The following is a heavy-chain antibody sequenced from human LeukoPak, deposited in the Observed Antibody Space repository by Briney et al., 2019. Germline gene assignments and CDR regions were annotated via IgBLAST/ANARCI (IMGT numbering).Heavy chain of an antibody. CDR2: IYYSGST. V-gene: IGHV4-59*01. Sequence: SETLSLTCTVSGGSISSYYWSWIRQPPGKGLEWIGYIYYSGSTNYNPSLKSRVTISVDTSKNQFSLKLSSVTAADTAVYYCATWYSSGYPPVGAFDIWGQGTMVTVSS. J-gene: IGHJ3*02. CDR3: ATWYSSGYPPVGAFDI. D-gene: IGHD3-22*01. CDR1: GGSISSYY.